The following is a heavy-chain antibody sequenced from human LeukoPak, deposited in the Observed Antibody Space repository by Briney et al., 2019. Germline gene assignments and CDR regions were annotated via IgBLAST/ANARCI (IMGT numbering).Heavy chain of an antibody. Sequence: SETLSLTCAVYGGSFSGYYWSWIRQPPGKGLEWLGEINHSGSTNYNPSLKSRVTISVDTSKNQFSLKLSSVTAADTAVYYCARGSIVVATFFDYWGQGTLVTVSS. V-gene: IGHV4-34*01. CDR1: GGSFSGYY. D-gene: IGHD3-22*01. CDR3: ARGSIVVATFFDY. J-gene: IGHJ4*02. CDR2: INHSGST.